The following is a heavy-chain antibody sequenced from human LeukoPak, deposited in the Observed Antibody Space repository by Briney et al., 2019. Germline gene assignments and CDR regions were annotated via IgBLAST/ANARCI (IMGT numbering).Heavy chain of an antibody. CDR3: SKEADNSGWYFDF. CDR1: GFTFSSYA. J-gene: IGHJ4*02. D-gene: IGHD6-19*01. V-gene: IGHV3-23*01. Sequence: GGCLRLAWAASGFTFSSYAMSWVRQAPGKGLEWVSLISGRGGTTYYADPVKVRFTISRATSKNSLSLQMINLRADDTAVYYCSKEADNSGWYFDFWGQGTLVTVSS. CDR2: ISGRGGTT.